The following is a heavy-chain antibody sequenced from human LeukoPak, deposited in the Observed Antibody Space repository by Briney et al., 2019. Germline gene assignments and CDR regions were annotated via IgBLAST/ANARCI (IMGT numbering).Heavy chain of an antibody. Sequence: PGGSLRLSCAASGFTFSSYEMNWVRQAPGKGLEWVSYISSSGSTIYYADSVKGRFTISRDNAKNSLYLQMNSLRAEDTAVYYCARDRSGSYANYYYYMDVWGKGTTVTVSS. CDR3: ARDRSGSYANYYYYMDV. CDR2: ISSSGSTI. D-gene: IGHD1-26*01. V-gene: IGHV3-48*03. CDR1: GFTFSSYE. J-gene: IGHJ6*03.